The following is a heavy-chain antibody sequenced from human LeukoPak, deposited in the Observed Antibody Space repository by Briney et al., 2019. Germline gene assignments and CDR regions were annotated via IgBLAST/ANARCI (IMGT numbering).Heavy chain of an antibody. CDR1: GGTFSIYA. J-gene: IGHJ3*02. V-gene: IGHV1-69*13. CDR2: IIPIFGTA. Sequence: ASVKVSCKASGGTFSIYAISWVRQAPGQGLEWMGGIIPIFGTANYAQKFQGRVTITADESTSTAYMELSSLRSEDTAVYYCAREGYYGSGGYSFGAFDIWGQGTMVTVSS. CDR3: AREGYYGSGGYSFGAFDI. D-gene: IGHD3-10*01.